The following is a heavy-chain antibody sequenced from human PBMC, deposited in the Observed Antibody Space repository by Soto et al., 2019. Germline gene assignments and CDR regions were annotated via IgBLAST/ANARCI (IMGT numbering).Heavy chain of an antibody. CDR3: THLLSLAHPYSYL. CDR2: IKSQASGGTI. D-gene: IGHD2-21*01. Sequence: PGGSLRLSCAASGITFIYAWMDWVRRAPGKRLEWVGRIKSQASGGTIDYAAPVKGRFTISRDDSKNTVYLQMDSLKTEDTAVYYCTHLLSLAHPYSYLWGQGTQVTVS. CDR1: GITFIYAW. V-gene: IGHV3-15*07. J-gene: IGHJ4*02.